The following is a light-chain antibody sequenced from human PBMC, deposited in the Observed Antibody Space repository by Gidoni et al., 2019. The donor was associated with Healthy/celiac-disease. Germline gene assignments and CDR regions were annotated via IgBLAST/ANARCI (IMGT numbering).Light chain of an antibody. CDR3: SSYTSSSTRRYV. CDR1: SSDVGGYNY. CDR2: DVS. J-gene: IGLJ1*01. V-gene: IGLV2-14*01. Sequence: QSALTQPASVSGSPGQSITISCTGTSSDVGGYNYVSWYQQHPGKAPKLMFYDVSNRPSGVSNRFSGSKSGNTASLTISGLQAEDEADYYCSSYTSSSTRRYVFGTGTKVTVL.